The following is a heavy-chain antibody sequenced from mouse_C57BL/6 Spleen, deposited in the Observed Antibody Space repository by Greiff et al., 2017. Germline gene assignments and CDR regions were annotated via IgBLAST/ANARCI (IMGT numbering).Heavy chain of an antibody. CDR3: ARGLYYSNYGDYYAMDY. V-gene: IGHV14-3*01. CDR2: IDPANGNT. CDR1: GFNIKNTY. J-gene: IGHJ4*01. Sequence: VQLQQSVAELVRPGASVKLSCTASGFNIKNTYMHWVKQRPEQGLEWIGRIDPANGNTKYAPKFQGKATITADTSSNTAYLQLSSLTSEDTAIYYCARGLYYSNYGDYYAMDYWGQGTSVTVSS. D-gene: IGHD2-5*01.